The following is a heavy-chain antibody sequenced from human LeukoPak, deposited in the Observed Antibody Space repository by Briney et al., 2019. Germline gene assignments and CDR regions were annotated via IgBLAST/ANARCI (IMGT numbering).Heavy chain of an antibody. J-gene: IGHJ5*02. D-gene: IGHD1-26*01. CDR1: GYTLTELS. CDR2: FDPGDGET. V-gene: IGHV1-24*01. Sequence: GASVKVSCRVSGYTLTELSMHWVRQAPGKGLEWMGGFDPGDGETIYAQKFQGRVTMTEDTSTDTAYMELSSLRSEDTAVYYCATGLGATNTGGFDPWGQGTLVTVSS. CDR3: ATGLGATNTGGFDP.